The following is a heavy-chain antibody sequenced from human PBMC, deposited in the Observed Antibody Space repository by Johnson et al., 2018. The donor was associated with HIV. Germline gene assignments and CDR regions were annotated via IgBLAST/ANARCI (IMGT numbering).Heavy chain of an antibody. CDR3: ARAPRPDAFDI. J-gene: IGHJ3*02. V-gene: IGHV3-53*01. CDR1: GFTVSSNY. Sequence: VQLVESGGDLVQPGGSLRLSCAASGFTVSSNYMSWVRQAPGKGLEWVSVIYSGGSTYYADSVKGRFTISRDNSKNTLYLQMNSLGAEDTAVYYCARAPRPDAFDIWGQGTMVTVSS. CDR2: IYSGGST.